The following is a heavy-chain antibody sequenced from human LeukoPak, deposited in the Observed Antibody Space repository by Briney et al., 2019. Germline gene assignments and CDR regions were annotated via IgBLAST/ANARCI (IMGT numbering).Heavy chain of an antibody. D-gene: IGHD3-22*01. CDR3: AKDSPYESGTGILDY. J-gene: IGHJ4*02. V-gene: IGHV3-30*18. CDR1: GFTFSSYG. Sequence: GGSLRLSCAASGFTFSSYGMHWVRQAPGKGLEWVAVISYDGSNKYYADSVKGRFTISRDNSKNTLYLQMNSLRAEDTAVYYCAKDSPYESGTGILDYWGQGALVTVSS. CDR2: ISYDGSNK.